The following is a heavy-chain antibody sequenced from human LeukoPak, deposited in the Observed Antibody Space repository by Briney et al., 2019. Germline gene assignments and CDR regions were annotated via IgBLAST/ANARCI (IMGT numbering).Heavy chain of an antibody. CDR2: ISPSGGST. CDR1: GYTFTNYY. D-gene: IGHD3-22*01. V-gene: IGHV1-46*01. CDR3: ARSTDSSGYFGFYEFDY. Sequence: ASVKVSCKASGYTFTNYYIHWVRQAPGQGLEWMGIISPSGGSTSYAQKFQGRVTMTRDTSTSTVYMELSSLRSEDTAVYYCARSTDSSGYFGFYEFDYWGQGTLVTVSS. J-gene: IGHJ4*02.